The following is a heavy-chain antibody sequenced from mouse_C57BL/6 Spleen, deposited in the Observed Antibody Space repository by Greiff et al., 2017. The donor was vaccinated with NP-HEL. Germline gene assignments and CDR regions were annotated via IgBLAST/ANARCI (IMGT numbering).Heavy chain of an antibody. CDR2: IYPRDGST. CDR3: ARRTHYYGSSYGYFDV. D-gene: IGHD1-1*01. CDR1: GYTFTSYD. J-gene: IGHJ1*03. Sequence: VQLQQSGPELVKPGASVKLSCKASGYTFTSYDINWVKQRPGQGLEWIGWIYPRDGSTKYNEKFKGKATLTVDTSSSTAYMELHSLTSEDSAVYFCARRTHYYGSSYGYFDVWGTGTTVTVSS. V-gene: IGHV1-85*01.